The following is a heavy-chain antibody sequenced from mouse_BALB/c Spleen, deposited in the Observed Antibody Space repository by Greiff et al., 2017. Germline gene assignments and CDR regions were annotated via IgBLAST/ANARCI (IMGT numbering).Heavy chain of an antibody. V-gene: IGHV5-9-4*01. CDR3: ARADGAWFAY. J-gene: IGHJ3*01. CDR1: GFTFSSYA. Sequence: EVQRVESGGGLVKPGGSLKLSCAASGFTFSSYAVSWVRQSPEKRLEWVAEISSGGSYTYYPDTVTGRFTISRDNAKNTLYLEMSSLRSEDTAMYYCARADGAWFAYWGQGTLVTVSA. CDR2: ISSGGSYT. D-gene: IGHD1-1*01.